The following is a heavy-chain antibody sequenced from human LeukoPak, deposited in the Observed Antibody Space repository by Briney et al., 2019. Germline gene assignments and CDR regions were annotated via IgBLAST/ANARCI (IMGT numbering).Heavy chain of an antibody. CDR1: GFTFSSYG. CDR3: ARDRSYDFWSGYSTPDY. D-gene: IGHD3-3*01. Sequence: PGGSLRLSCAASGFTFSSYGMHWVRQAPGKGLEWVAGIWYDGSNKYYADSVKGRFTISRDNSKNTLDLQMNSLRAEDTAVYYCARDRSYDFWSGYSTPDYWGQGTLVTVSS. J-gene: IGHJ4*02. V-gene: IGHV3-33*01. CDR2: IWYDGSNK.